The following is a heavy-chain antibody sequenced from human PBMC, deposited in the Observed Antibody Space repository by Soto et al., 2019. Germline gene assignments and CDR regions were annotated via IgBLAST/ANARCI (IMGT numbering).Heavy chain of an antibody. CDR2: IKQDGSEK. J-gene: IGHJ6*02. V-gene: IGHV3-7*01. CDR1: GFTFISYW. Sequence: GWSLRLSCASSGFTFISYWMSWVRQAPGKGLEWVANIKQDGSEKYYVDSVKGRFTISRDNAKNSLYLQMNSLRAEDTAVYYCARGARYDFWSGYYPDYYYYGMDVWGQGTTVTVSS. D-gene: IGHD3-3*01. CDR3: ARGARYDFWSGYYPDYYYYGMDV.